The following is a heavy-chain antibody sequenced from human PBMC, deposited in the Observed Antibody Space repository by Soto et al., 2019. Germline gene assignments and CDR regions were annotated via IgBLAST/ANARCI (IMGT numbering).Heavy chain of an antibody. J-gene: IGHJ3*02. CDR2: ISGIGGST. CDR3: AREWVGATAFDI. CDR1: GFTFSSYA. D-gene: IGHD1-26*01. Sequence: GGSLRLSCAASGFTFSSYAMSWVHQAPGKGLEWVSAISGIGGSTYYEDSVKGRFTISRDNSKNTLYLQMNSLRAEDTAVYYCAREWVGATAFDIWGQGKMVTVSS. V-gene: IGHV3-23*01.